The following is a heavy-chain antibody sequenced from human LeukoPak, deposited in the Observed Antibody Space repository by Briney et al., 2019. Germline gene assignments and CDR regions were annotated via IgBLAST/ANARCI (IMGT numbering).Heavy chain of an antibody. CDR2: INPNSGGT. CDR3: ARPMYCTSTSCPLDY. V-gene: IGHV1-2*04. CDR1: GYTFTGYY. J-gene: IGHJ4*02. D-gene: IGHD2-2*01. Sequence: ASVKVSCKASGYTFTGYYMHWVRQAPGQGLEWMGWINPNSGGTKYAQKFQGWVTMTRDTSISTAYLQWSSLKASDTAMYYCARPMYCTSTSCPLDYWGQGTLVTVSS.